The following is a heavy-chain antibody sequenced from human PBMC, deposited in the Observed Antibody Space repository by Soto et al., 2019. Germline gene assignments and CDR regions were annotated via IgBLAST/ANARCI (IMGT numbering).Heavy chain of an antibody. CDR3: ARGNSGYVNFDC. D-gene: IGHD5-12*01. CDR2: IYQSTT. J-gene: IGHJ4*02. Sequence: GGSLRLSCEASGFTPSSYWMHWVRQAPGKGLVWVSRIYQSTTYYADSVKGRFTITRDNAKNTLYLQMNNVGAEDTAVYYCARGNSGYVNFDCWGQGTLVTVSS. V-gene: IGHV3-74*01. CDR1: GFTPSSYW.